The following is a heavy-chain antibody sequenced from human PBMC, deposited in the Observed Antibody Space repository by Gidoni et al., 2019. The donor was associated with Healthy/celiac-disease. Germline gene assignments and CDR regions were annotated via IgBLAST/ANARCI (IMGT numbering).Heavy chain of an antibody. CDR2: IKSDGSST. CDR1: GFTFSRYW. J-gene: IGHJ5*02. CDR3: ARGSSPAAAGLNWFDP. V-gene: IGHV3-74*01. D-gene: IGHD6-13*01. Sequence: EVQLVESGGGLVQPGWSLRLSCAASGFTFSRYWMHWVRQAPGKGLVWVSRIKSDGSSTSYADSVKGRFTISRDNAKNTLYLQMNSLRAEDTAVYYCARGSSPAAAGLNWFDPWGQGTLVTVSS.